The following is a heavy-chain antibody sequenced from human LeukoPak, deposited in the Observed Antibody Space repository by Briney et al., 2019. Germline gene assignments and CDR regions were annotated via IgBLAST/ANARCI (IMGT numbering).Heavy chain of an antibody. CDR3: ARDGLWFGDRYYYMDV. CDR2: IKQDGSEK. D-gene: IGHD3-10*01. Sequence: GGSLRLFCAASGFTLSSYWMSWIRQAPGKGLEWVANIKQDGSEKYYVDSVKGRFTISRDNAKNSLYLQMNSLRAEDTAVYYCARDGLWFGDRYYYMDVWGKGTTVTISS. J-gene: IGHJ6*03. CDR1: GFTLSSYW. V-gene: IGHV3-7*01.